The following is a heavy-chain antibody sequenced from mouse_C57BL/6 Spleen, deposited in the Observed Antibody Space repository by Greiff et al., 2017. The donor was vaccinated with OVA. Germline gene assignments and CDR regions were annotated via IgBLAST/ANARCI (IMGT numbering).Heavy chain of an antibody. CDR3: TRSPYDYDGYFDV. J-gene: IGHJ1*03. CDR2: ISSGGDYI. Sequence: EVKLMESGEGLVKPGGSLKLSCAASGFTFSSYAMSWVRQTPEKRLEWVAYISSGGDYIYYADTVKGRFTISRDNARNTLYLQMSSLKSEDTAMYYCTRSPYDYDGYFDVWGTGTTVTVSS. CDR1: GFTFSSYA. D-gene: IGHD2-4*01. V-gene: IGHV5-9-1*02.